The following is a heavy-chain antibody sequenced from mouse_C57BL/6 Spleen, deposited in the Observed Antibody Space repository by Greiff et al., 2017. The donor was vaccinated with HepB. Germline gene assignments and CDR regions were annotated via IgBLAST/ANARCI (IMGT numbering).Heavy chain of an antibody. V-gene: IGHV14-4*01. D-gene: IGHD2-2*01. CDR3: TITMVTTNFDY. CDR2: IDPENGDT. J-gene: IGHJ2*01. CDR1: GFNIKDDY. Sequence: EVQLQQSGAELVRPGASVKLSCTASGFNIKDDYMHWVKQRPEQGLEWIGWIDPENGDTEYASKFQGKATITADTSSNTAYLQLSSLTSEDTAVYYCTITMVTTNFDYWGQGTTLTVSS.